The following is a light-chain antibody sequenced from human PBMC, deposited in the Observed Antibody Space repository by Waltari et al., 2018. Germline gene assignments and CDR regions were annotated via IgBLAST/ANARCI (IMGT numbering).Light chain of an antibody. CDR2: EDS. J-gene: IGLJ2*01. V-gene: IGLV2-23*01. CDR3: CSYAGSFTLI. CDR1: SSDVGSYNL. Sequence: QSALTQPASVSGSPRQSITISCPGTSSDVGSYNLVSWYQEHPGKAPKLMIYEDSKRPSGVSNRFSGSKSGNTASLTISGLQAEDEADYYCCSYAGSFTLIFGGGTKLTVL.